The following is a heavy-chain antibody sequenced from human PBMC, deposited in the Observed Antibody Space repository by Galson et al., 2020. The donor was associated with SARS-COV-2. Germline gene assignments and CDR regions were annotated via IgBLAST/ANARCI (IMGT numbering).Heavy chain of an antibody. CDR3: ARMSEWLTQLEVWFDP. V-gene: IGHV4-31*03. Sequence: SQTLSLTCTVSGGSISNGGYYWSWIRQHPGKGLEWIGYIYYSGSTYYNPSLKSRVTMSIDTSKNQFSLKLSSVTAADTAVYYCARMSEWLTQLEVWFDPWGQGTLVTVSS. J-gene: IGHJ5*02. CDR2: IYYSGST. D-gene: IGHD1-1*01. CDR1: GGSISNGGYY.